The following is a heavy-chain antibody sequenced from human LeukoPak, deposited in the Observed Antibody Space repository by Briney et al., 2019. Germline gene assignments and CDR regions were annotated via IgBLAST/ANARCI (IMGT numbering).Heavy chain of an antibody. D-gene: IGHD1-1*01. J-gene: IGHJ3*02. CDR3: AREIWNDAFDI. CDR1: GGSISSGGYY. CDR2: IYYSGGT. V-gene: IGHV4-31*03. Sequence: SETLSLTCTVSGGSISSGGYYWSWIRQHPGKGLEWIGYIYYSGGTYYNPSLKSRVTISVDTSKNQFSLKLSSVTAADTAVYYCAREIWNDAFDIWGQGTMVTVSS.